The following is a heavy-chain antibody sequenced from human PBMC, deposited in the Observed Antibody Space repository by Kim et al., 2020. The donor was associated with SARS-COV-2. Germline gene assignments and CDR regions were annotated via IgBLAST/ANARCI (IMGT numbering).Heavy chain of an antibody. CDR1: GFTFSSIS. CDR2: ISSSGSTI. J-gene: IGHJ4*02. D-gene: IGHD3-10*01. V-gene: IGHV3-48*02. Sequence: GGSLRLSCAASGFTFSSISMNWVRQAPGKGLEWVSYISSSGSTIYYADSVKGRFTISRDNAKNSLFLQMVSLRDEDTAVYFCATGKETYDYWGQGTLVTVSS. CDR3: ATGKETYDY.